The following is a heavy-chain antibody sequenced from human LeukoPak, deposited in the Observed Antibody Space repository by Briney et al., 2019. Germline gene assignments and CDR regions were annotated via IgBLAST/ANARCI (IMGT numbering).Heavy chain of an antibody. Sequence: GESLKISCKGSGYSFTSYWIGWVRQMPGKGLEWMGIIYPGDSDTRYSPSFQGQVTISADKSISTAYLQWSSLKASDTAMYCCARLGYSGYDYRNNWFDPWGQGTLVTVSS. CDR2: IYPGDSDT. CDR3: ARLGYSGYDYRNNWFDP. V-gene: IGHV5-51*01. J-gene: IGHJ5*02. D-gene: IGHD5-12*01. CDR1: GYSFTSYW.